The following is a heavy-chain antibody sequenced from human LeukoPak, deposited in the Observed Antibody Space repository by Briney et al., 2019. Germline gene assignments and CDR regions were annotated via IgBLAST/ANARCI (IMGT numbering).Heavy chain of an antibody. J-gene: IGHJ4*02. Sequence: ASVKVSCKASGGTFSSYAISWVRQAPGQGLEWMGRIIPILGIANYAQKFQGRVTITADKSTSTAYMELSSLRSEDTAVYYCARSGQNSDISTGYTSLLDYWCQVPRVNVTS. CDR2: IIPILGIA. D-gene: IGHD3-9*01. CDR1: GGTFSSYA. V-gene: IGHV1-69*04. CDR3: ARSGQNSDISTGYTSLLDY.